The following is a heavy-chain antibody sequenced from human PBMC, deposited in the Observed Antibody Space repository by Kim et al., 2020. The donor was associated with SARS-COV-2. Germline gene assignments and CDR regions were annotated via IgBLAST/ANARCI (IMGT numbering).Heavy chain of an antibody. CDR3: ARDDTYYDFWSGYLSIGAF. D-gene: IGHD3-3*01. CDR1: GGTFSSYA. J-gene: IGHJ3*01. CDR2: IIPILGIA. Sequence: SVKVSCKASGGTFSSYAISWVRQAPGQGLEWMGRIIPILGIANYAQKFQGRVTITTDKSTSTAYMELSSLRSEDTAVYYCARDDTYYDFWSGYLSIGAF. V-gene: IGHV1-69*04.